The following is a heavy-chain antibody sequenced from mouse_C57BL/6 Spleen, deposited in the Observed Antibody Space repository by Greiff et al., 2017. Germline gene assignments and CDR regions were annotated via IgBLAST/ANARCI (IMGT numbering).Heavy chain of an antibody. CDR3: ARSGLLDY. CDR2: IYPGDGDT. V-gene: IGHV1-82*01. CDR1: GYAFSSSW. D-gene: IGHD3-1*01. Sequence: QVQLQQSGPELVKPGASVKISCKASGYAFSSSWMNWVKQRPGKGLEWIGRIYPGDGDTNYNGKFKGQATLTADQSSSTAYMQLSSLTSEDSAVYCCARSGLLDYWGQGTSVTVSS. J-gene: IGHJ4*01.